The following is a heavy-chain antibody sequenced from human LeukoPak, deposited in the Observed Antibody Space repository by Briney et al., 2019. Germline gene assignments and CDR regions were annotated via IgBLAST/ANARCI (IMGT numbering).Heavy chain of an antibody. V-gene: IGHV3-21*01. D-gene: IGHD5-12*01. CDR1: GFTFSSYP. J-gene: IGHJ5*02. CDR3: ARDFRESGYDWCGFDP. Sequence: GGSLRLSCAASGFTFSSYPLHWVRQAPGKGLEWVSSISSSSTYLYYANSVKGRFTISRDTAKNSLYPQMNSLRAEDTAVYYCARDFRESGYDWCGFDPWGQGTLVTVSS. CDR2: ISSSSTYL.